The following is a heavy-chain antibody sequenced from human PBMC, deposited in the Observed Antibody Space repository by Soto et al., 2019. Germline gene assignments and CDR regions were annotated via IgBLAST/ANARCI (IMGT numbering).Heavy chain of an antibody. CDR2: INHSGST. CDR3: ARRKWLPPLFDY. V-gene: IGHV4-34*01. Sequence: QVQLQQWGAGLLKPSETLSLTCAVYGGSFSGYYWSWIRQPPGKGLDWIGEINHSGSTNYNPSRKSRVTISVATSKNQFSLKLSSVTAADTAVYYCARRKWLPPLFDYWGQGTLVTVSS. J-gene: IGHJ4*02. CDR1: GGSFSGYY. D-gene: IGHD3-22*01.